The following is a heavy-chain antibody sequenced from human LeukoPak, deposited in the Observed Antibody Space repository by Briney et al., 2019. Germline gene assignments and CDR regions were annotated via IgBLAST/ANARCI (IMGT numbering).Heavy chain of an antibody. Sequence: GGSLRLSCAASGFTFNNYAMSWVRQAPGKGLEWVSTISGSGGRTYYADSVKGRFTISRDNSKNTLYLQMNSLRAEDTAVYYCAKSGTMVRDDAFDIWGQGTMVTVSS. CDR1: GFTFNNYA. J-gene: IGHJ3*02. CDR2: ISGSGGRT. D-gene: IGHD3-10*01. V-gene: IGHV3-23*01. CDR3: AKSGTMVRDDAFDI.